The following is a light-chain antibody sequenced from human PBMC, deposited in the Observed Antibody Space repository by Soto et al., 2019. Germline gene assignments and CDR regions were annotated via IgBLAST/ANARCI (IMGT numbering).Light chain of an antibody. J-gene: IGKJ1*01. CDR1: QSVSSNY. Sequence: EIVLTQSPGTLSLSPGERATLSCRASQSVSSNYLAWYQQKPGQAPRLLIYGASSRATGISDRFSGSGSGTDLTLTISRLAPEDSAVYYCQHYNNWPRTFGQGTKVEIK. CDR3: QHYNNWPRT. CDR2: GAS. V-gene: IGKV3-20*01.